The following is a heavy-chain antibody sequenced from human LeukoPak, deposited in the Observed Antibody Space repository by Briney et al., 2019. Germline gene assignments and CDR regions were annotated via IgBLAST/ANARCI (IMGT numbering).Heavy chain of an antibody. CDR1: RFTFSRYG. J-gene: IGHJ4*02. Sequence: GSLRLSCAASRFTFSRYGMHWVRQAPGKGLEWVAFIPYDGSNKYYADSVKGRFTISRDNAKNSLYLQMHSLRAEDTAIYYCARGWDSYTFDYWGQGTLVTVSS. D-gene: IGHD3-16*01. CDR3: ARGWDSYTFDY. V-gene: IGHV3-30*02. CDR2: IPYDGSNK.